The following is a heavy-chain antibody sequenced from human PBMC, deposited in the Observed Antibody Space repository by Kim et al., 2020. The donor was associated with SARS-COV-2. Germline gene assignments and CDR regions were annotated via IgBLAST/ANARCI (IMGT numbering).Heavy chain of an antibody. CDR1: GDSVSSNSAA. CDR3: ARAVVDVVVVAATLTFYYGMDV. J-gene: IGHJ6*02. V-gene: IGHV6-1*01. CDR2: TYYRSKWYN. Sequence: SQTLSLTCAISGDSVSSNSAAWNWIRQSPSRGLEWLGRTYYRSKWYNDYAVSVKSRITINPDTSKNQFSLQLNSVTPEDTAVYYCARAVVDVVVVAATLTFYYGMDVWGQGTTVTVSS. D-gene: IGHD2-15*01.